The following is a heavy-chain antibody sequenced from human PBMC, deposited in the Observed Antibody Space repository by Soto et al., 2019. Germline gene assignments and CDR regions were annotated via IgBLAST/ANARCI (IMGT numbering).Heavy chain of an antibody. D-gene: IGHD2-2*01. V-gene: IGHV1-69*01. CDR2: IIPIPGTA. J-gene: IGHJ6*02. Sequence: QAQLVQSGAEVKKPGSSVKVSCKASGGTFSSYAISWVRQAPGQGLEWMGGIIPIPGTANYAQKFQGRVTITADASTSTAYMELSSLRSEDTAVYYCARSQGSSTSLEIYYYYYYGMDVWGQGTTVTVSS. CDR1: GGTFSSYA. CDR3: ARSQGSSTSLEIYYYYYYGMDV.